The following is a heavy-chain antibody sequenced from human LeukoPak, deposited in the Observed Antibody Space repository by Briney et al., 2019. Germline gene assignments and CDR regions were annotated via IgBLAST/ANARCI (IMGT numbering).Heavy chain of an antibody. V-gene: IGHV3-21*01. CDR2: ISSSSSYI. CDR1: GFTFSSYS. D-gene: IGHD3-3*01. J-gene: IGHJ3*02. CDR3: ARDQDDFWSGYPGDAFDI. Sequence: KPGGSLRLSCAASGFTFSSYSMNWVRQAPGKGLEWVSSISSSSSYIYYADSVKGRFTISRDNAKNSLYLQMNSLRAEDTAVYYCARDQDDFWSGYPGDAFDIWGQGTMVTVSS.